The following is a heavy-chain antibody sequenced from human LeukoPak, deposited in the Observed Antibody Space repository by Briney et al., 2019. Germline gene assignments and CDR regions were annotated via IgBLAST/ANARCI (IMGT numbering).Heavy chain of an antibody. CDR2: IDPSGSYT. D-gene: IGHD2-2*01. CDR1: GYSFTSYW. CDR3: ARRCSSTSCYAPPYDY. V-gene: IGHV5-10-1*01. Sequence: GESLKISCKGSGYSFTSYWISWVRQMPGKGLEWMGRIDPSGSYTNYSPSFQGHVTISADKSISTAYLQWSSLKASDTAMYYCARRCSSTSCYAPPYDYWGQGTLVTVSS. J-gene: IGHJ4*02.